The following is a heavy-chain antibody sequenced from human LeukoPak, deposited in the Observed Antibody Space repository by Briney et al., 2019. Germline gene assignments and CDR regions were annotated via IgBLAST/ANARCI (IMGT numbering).Heavy chain of an antibody. D-gene: IGHD2-2*02. Sequence: ASVKVSCKASGYTFTSYAMHWVRQAPGQRLEWMGWINAGNGNTKYSQKFQGRVTMTEDTSTDTAYMELSSLRSEDTAVYYCATTVPAAIAFDPWGQGTLVTVSS. CDR1: GYTFTSYA. CDR3: ATTVPAAIAFDP. V-gene: IGHV1-3*01. CDR2: INAGNGNT. J-gene: IGHJ5*02.